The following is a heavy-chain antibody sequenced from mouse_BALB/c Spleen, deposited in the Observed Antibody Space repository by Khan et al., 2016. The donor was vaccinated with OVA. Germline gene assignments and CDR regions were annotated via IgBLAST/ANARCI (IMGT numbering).Heavy chain of an antibody. Sequence: EVELVESGGDLVKPGGSLKLSCAASGFIFSSYSMSWVRQTPDKRLEWVATISSGGDYTYYTDSVKGRFTISRDDAKTTLYLQMSSLMSEDTAMYYCASHLTGSFAYWGQGTLVTVSA. CDR1: GFIFSSYS. V-gene: IGHV5-6*01. CDR2: ISSGGDYT. J-gene: IGHJ3*01. D-gene: IGHD4-1*01. CDR3: ASHLTGSFAY.